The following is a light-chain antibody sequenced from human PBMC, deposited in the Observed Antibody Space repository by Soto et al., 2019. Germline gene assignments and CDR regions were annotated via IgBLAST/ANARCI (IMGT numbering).Light chain of an antibody. V-gene: IGKV2-30*02. CDR1: QSLVHSDGKTY. CDR3: HQYNHWLTWT. CDR2: KVS. Sequence: DVVMTQSPLSLPVTLGQPASISCRSSQSLVHSDGKTYLNWFQQRPGQSPRRLIYKVSNRDSGVPDRFSGSGSGTEFTLTISSLQSEDFAVYYCHQYNHWLTWTFGQGTKVDIK. J-gene: IGKJ1*01.